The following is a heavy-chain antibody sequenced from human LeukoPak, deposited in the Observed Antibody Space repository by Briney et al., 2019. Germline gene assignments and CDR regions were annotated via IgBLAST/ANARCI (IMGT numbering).Heavy chain of an antibody. Sequence: SGGSLRLSCIASGFTFSDYYMSWIRQAPGKGLEWVSYISSSGSTIYYADSVKGRFTISRDNSNNTLYLQMNSLRAEDTAVYYCAKDLSYCSGGTCYTSRYYGMDVWGQGTTVTVSS. J-gene: IGHJ6*02. CDR2: ISSSGSTI. V-gene: IGHV3-11*01. CDR3: AKDLSYCSGGTCYTSRYYGMDV. CDR1: GFTFSDYY. D-gene: IGHD2-15*01.